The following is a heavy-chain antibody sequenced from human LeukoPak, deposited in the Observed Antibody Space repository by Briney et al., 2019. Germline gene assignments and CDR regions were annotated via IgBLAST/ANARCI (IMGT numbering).Heavy chain of an antibody. V-gene: IGHV4-59*08. CDR2: IYYSGGT. CDR3: ARRGSWYSGTWFDP. CDR1: GGSISSYY. D-gene: IGHD6-13*01. Sequence: PSETLSLTCTVSGGSISSYYWSWIRQPPGKGLEWIGYIYYSGGTNYNPSLKSRVTISVDTSKNQFSLKLSSVTAADTAVYYCARRGSWYSGTWFDPWGQGTLVTVSS. J-gene: IGHJ5*02.